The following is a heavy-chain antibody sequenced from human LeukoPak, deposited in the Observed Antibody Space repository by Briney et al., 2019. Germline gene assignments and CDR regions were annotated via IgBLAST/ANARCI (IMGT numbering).Heavy chain of an antibody. Sequence: GGFLRLSXAASGFTVSSNYMSWVRQAPGKGLEWVSVIYSGGSTYYADSVKGRFTISRDNSKNTLYLQMNSLRAEDTAVYYCARDQSPAHFDYWGQGTLVTVSS. CDR1: GFTVSSNY. V-gene: IGHV3-66*02. CDR3: ARDQSPAHFDY. CDR2: IYSGGST. J-gene: IGHJ4*02.